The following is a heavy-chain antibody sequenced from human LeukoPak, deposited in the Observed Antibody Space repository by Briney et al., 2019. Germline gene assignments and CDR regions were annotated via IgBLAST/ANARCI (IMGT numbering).Heavy chain of an antibody. J-gene: IGHJ5*02. CDR2: IYHSGST. CDR1: GYSITSGYY. Sequence: SETLSLTCTVSGYSITSGYYWGWIRQPPGKGLEWIGSIYHSGSTHYNPSLKSRVTISVDTSKNQFTLKLSSVTAADTAVYYCARGGDYDFWSGYPKYNWFDPWGQGTLVTVSS. V-gene: IGHV4-38-2*02. CDR3: ARGGDYDFWSGYPKYNWFDP. D-gene: IGHD3-3*01.